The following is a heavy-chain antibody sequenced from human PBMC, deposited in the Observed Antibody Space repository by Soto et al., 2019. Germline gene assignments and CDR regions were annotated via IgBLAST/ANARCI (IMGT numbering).Heavy chain of an antibody. Sequence: SETLSLTCTVSGASVSLYSWSWMRQPPGKGLEWVGYMDYTGSTNPNPSLTSRVSMSPDTSKNQFSLKLYSVTAADTAGYYCARARGNYFDSWGQGTLVTVSS. D-gene: IGHD1-26*01. CDR3: ARARGNYFDS. CDR1: GASVSLYS. J-gene: IGHJ4*02. CDR2: MDYTGST. V-gene: IGHV4-59*02.